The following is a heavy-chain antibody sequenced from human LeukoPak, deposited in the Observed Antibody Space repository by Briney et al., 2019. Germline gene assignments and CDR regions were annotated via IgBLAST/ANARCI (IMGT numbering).Heavy chain of an antibody. CDR2: ISAYNGNT. Sequence: ASLKVSCKTSGNTFTSYGISCVPQDPGQGLELIAWISAYNGNTHYAQNLQDTVTMTTDTSTSTAYMELRSLRSDDTAVYYCARDSASSWYGNFDYWGQGTLVTVSS. D-gene: IGHD6-13*01. V-gene: IGHV1-18*01. J-gene: IGHJ4*02. CDR3: ARDSASSWYGNFDY. CDR1: GNTFTSYG.